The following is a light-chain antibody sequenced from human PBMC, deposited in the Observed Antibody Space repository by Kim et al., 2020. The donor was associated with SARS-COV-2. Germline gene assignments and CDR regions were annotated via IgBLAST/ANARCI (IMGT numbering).Light chain of an antibody. CDR2: AAS. J-gene: IGKJ3*01. CDR1: QTITIF. V-gene: IGKV1-39*01. CDR3: QQSYGTPRT. Sequence: DIQMTQSPSSLSASVGDRVTITCRASQTITIFLNWYQQKPGKAPNLLISAASHLQSGVPSRFSGSGSGTDFTLTITNLQPEVFATYYCQQSYGTPRTFGPGTKVDIK.